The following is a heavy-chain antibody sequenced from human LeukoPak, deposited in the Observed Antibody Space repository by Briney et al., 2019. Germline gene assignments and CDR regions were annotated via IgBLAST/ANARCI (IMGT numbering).Heavy chain of an antibody. CDR1: GGSFSGYY. Sequence: PSETLSLTCAVYGGSFSGYYWGWIRQPPGKGLEWIGEINHSGSTNYNPSLKSRVTISVDTSKNQFSLKLSSVTAADTAVYYCAREGWYDFWSGYQKRYYYYYMDVWGKGTTVTVSS. D-gene: IGHD3-3*01. CDR2: INHSGST. CDR3: AREGWYDFWSGYQKRYYYYYMDV. J-gene: IGHJ6*03. V-gene: IGHV4-34*01.